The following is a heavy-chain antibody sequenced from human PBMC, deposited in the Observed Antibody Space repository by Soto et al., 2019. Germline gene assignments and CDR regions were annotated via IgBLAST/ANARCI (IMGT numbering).Heavy chain of an antibody. J-gene: IGHJ5*02. CDR3: ASTAAGSGWFDP. V-gene: IGHV1-3*01. D-gene: IGHD6-13*01. CDR1: GYTFTSYA. Sequence: GSSVKVCCKASGYTFTSYAMHWVRQAPGQRLEWMGWINAGNGNTKYSQKFQGRVTITRDTSASTAYMELSSLRSEDTAVYYCASTAAGSGWFDPWGQGTLVTVSS. CDR2: INAGNGNT.